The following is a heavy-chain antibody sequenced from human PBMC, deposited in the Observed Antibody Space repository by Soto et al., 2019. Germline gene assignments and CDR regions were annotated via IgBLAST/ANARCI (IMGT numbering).Heavy chain of an antibody. CDR1: GFTFSSYA. J-gene: IGHJ4*02. CDR2: ISYDGSNK. V-gene: IGHV3-30-3*01. Sequence: QVQLVESGGGVVQPGRSLRLSCAASGFTFSSYAMHWVRQAPGKGLEWVAVISYDGSNKYYADSVKGRFTISRDNSKNTLYLQMHSLRAEDTAVYYCATGAVGGGDFDYWGQGTLVTVSS. CDR3: ATGAVGGGDFDY. D-gene: IGHD7-27*01.